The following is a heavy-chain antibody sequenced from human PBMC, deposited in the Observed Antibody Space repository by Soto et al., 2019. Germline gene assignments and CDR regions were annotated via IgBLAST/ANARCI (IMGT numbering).Heavy chain of an antibody. CDR2: ISGSGGGS. D-gene: IGHD3-10*01. J-gene: IGHJ4*02. Sequence: LRLSCAASGSTFSSYAMNWARQAPGKGLEWVSSISGSGGGSYYADSVKGRFAIFRDNSENTLYLQMNSLRAEDTAVYYCAKVAYYGSGSYYEGFFDYWGQGTLVTVSS. CDR3: AKVAYYGSGSYYEGFFDY. CDR1: GSTFSSYA. V-gene: IGHV3-23*01.